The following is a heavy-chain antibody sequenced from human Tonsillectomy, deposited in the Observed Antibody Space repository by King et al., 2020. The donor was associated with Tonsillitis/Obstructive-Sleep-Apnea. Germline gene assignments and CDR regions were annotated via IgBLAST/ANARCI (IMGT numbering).Heavy chain of an antibody. D-gene: IGHD1-26*01. CDR3: ARASSYSGSYHNFFDY. CDR1: GYTFTGYY. V-gene: IGHV1-2*04. J-gene: IGHJ4*02. Sequence: VQLVESGAEVKKPGASVKVSCKASGYTFTGYYMHWVRQAPGQGLEWMGWINPNSGGTNYAQKFQGWVTMTRDTSISTAYMELSRLRSDDTAVYYCARASSYSGSYHNFFDYWGQGTLVTVSS. CDR2: INPNSGGT.